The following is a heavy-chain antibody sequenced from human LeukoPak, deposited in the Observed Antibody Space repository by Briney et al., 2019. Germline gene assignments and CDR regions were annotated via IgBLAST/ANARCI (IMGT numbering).Heavy chain of an antibody. CDR2: IKQDGSEK. D-gene: IGHD4-17*01. CDR1: GFTFSSYW. V-gene: IGHV3-7*01. CDR3: ARALIGDYDKLDY. J-gene: IGHJ4*02. Sequence: GGSLRLSCAASGFTFSSYWMNWVRQAPGKGLEWVANIKQDGSEKYYVDSVKGRFTISRDNARNSLFLQMSNLRAEDTAVYHCARALIGDYDKLDYWGQGTLVTVSS.